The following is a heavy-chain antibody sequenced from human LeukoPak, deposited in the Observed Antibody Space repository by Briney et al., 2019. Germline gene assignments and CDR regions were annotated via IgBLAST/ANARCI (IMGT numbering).Heavy chain of an antibody. D-gene: IGHD3-22*01. V-gene: IGHV3-30*02. CDR3: ALIRDYDRSAMDY. Sequence: GGSLRLSCAASGFAISDYAMHWVRQVAGKGLEWVAFIRYDGSKTNYADSVKGRFTISRDTSKNTLYLQMNSLGGDDMALYYCALIRDYDRSAMDYWGQGALVTVSS. CDR2: IRYDGSKT. J-gene: IGHJ4*02. CDR1: GFAISDYA.